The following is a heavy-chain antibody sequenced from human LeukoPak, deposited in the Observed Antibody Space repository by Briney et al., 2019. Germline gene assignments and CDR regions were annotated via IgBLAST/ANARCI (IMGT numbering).Heavy chain of an antibody. D-gene: IGHD6-13*01. J-gene: IGHJ4*02. V-gene: IGHV3-30*02. CDR3: AKDIWAAAGPGR. Sequence: GGSLRLSCAASGFTFSSYGMHWVRQAPGKGLEWVAFIQYDGSNKYYADSVKGRFTISRDNSKNTLSLQMNSLRAEDSALYYCAKDIWAAAGPGRWGQGTLVTVSS. CDR1: GFTFSSYG. CDR2: IQYDGSNK.